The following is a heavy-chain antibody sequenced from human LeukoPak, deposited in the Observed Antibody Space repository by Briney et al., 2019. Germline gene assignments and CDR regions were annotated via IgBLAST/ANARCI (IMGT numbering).Heavy chain of an antibody. CDR2: ISGSGGST. V-gene: IGHV3-23*01. CDR3: AKGRQWLVRSLFDY. CDR1: GFTFSSYS. J-gene: IGHJ4*02. D-gene: IGHD6-19*01. Sequence: PGGSLRLSCAASGFTFSSYSMNWVRQAPGKGLEWVSAISGSGGSTYYADSVKGRFTISRDNSKNTLYLQMNSLRAEDTAVYYCAKGRQWLVRSLFDYWGQGTLVTVSS.